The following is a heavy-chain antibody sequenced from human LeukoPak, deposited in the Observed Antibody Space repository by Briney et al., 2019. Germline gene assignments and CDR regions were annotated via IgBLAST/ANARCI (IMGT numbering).Heavy chain of an antibody. V-gene: IGHV3-11*04. J-gene: IGHJ3*02. CDR3: ARVGIRGHDAFDI. D-gene: IGHD5-18*01. Sequence: GGSLRLSCAASGSTFSDYYMSWIRQAPGKGLEWVSYISSNGSTIYYADSVKGRFTISRDNAKNSLYLQMNSLRAEDTAVYYCARVGIRGHDAFDIWGQGTMVTVSS. CDR2: ISSNGSTI. CDR1: GSTFSDYY.